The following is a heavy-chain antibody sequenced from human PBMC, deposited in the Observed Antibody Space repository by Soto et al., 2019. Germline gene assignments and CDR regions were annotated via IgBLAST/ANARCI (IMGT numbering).Heavy chain of an antibody. D-gene: IGHD3-16*02. CDR2: TSSGGSTI. CDR1: GFTFSSYE. CDR3: ARDDSGYPSYFHY. V-gene: IGHV3-48*03. J-gene: IGHJ4*02. Sequence: EVQLVESGGGLVQPGGSLRLSCAASGFTFSSYEMNWVRQAPGKGLEWVSYTSSGGSTIYYADSVRGRFTISRDNAKNSLYLQMNSLRAEDTAVYYCARDDSGYPSYFHYWGQGTLVTVSS.